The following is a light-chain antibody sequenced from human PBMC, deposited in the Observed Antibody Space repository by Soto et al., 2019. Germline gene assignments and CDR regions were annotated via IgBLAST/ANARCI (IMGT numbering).Light chain of an antibody. J-gene: IGLJ2*01. V-gene: IGLV2-14*01. CDR3: SSYTSTSTLVV. CDR1: SSDVGGYNY. CDR2: EVN. Sequence: QSALTQPASVSGSLGQSITISCTGTSSDVGGYNYVSWYQQHPFKAPKLIIYEVNDRSSGVSNRFSGSKSGNTASLTISGLQAEDEADYYCSSYTSTSTLVVLGGGTKLTVL.